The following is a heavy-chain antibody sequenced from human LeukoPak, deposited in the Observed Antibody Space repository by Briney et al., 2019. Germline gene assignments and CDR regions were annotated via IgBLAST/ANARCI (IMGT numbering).Heavy chain of an antibody. J-gene: IGHJ5*02. CDR3: VRDPAAAGTVWFDP. CDR2: ITTGSSYI. Sequence: PGGSLRLSCAASGFTFSSYAMNWVRQAPGKGLEWVSSITTGSSYIYYADSVKGRFTISRDNARNSLHLQMNNLRAVDTAAYYCVRDPAAAGTVWFDPWGQGTLVTVSS. D-gene: IGHD6-13*01. CDR1: GFTFSSYA. V-gene: IGHV3-21*01.